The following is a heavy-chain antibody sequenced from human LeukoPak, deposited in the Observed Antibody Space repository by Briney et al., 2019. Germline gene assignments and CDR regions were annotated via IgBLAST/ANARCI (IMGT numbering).Heavy chain of an antibody. CDR1: GYTFTGYY. CDR2: INPSGGST. V-gene: IGHV1-46*01. D-gene: IGHD3-10*01. Sequence: ASVKVSCKASGYTFTGYYMHWVRQAPGQGLEWMGIINPSGGSTSYAQKFQGRVTMTRDTSTSTVYMELSSLRSEDTAVYYCARASLSLLGFGEAFDAFDIWGQGTMVTVSS. J-gene: IGHJ3*02. CDR3: ARASLSLLGFGEAFDAFDI.